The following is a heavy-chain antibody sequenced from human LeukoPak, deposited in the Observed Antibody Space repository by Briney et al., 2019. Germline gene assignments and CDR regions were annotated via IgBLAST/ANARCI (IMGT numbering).Heavy chain of an antibody. CDR1: GGSISSSNW. CDR2: INHSGST. CDR3: ARWGPYYYDSSGYYVYY. J-gene: IGHJ4*02. V-gene: IGHV4-4*02. D-gene: IGHD3-22*01. Sequence: PSETLSLTCAVSGGSISSSNWWSWIRQPPGKGLEWIGEINHSGSTNYNPSLKSRVTISVDTSKNQFSLKLSSVTAADTAVYYCARWGPYYYDSSGYYVYYWGQGTLVTVSS.